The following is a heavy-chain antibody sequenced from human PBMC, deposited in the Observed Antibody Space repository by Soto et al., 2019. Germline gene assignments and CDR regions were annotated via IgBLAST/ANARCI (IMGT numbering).Heavy chain of an antibody. CDR1: GYTFSDSY. CDR3: ARGRGRVALGHSSSLVY. CDR2: SNPNSGGT. J-gene: IGHJ4*02. Sequence: QVQLVQSGAEVKKPGASVKVSCKASGYTFSDSYVHWVRQAPGQGLEWMGWSNPNSGGTYYPQKFRGRVTMTGDTSIDTAYMELTSLRSDDTAVYFCARGRGRVALGHSSSLVYWGQGTLVSVSS. D-gene: IGHD6-6*01. V-gene: IGHV1-2*02.